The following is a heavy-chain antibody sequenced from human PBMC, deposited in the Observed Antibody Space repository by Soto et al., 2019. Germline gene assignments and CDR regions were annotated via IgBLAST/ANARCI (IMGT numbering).Heavy chain of an antibody. D-gene: IGHD3-22*01. CDR2: IWYDGSNK. J-gene: IGHJ1*01. Sequence: HPGGSLRLSCAASGFTFSSYGMHWVRQAPGTGLEWVAVIWYDGSNKYYADSVKGRFTISRDNSKNTLYLQMNSLRAEDTAVYYCARGQGHYYDSSGYPPKPIQHWGQGTLVTVSS. CDR3: ARGQGHYYDSSGYPPKPIQH. V-gene: IGHV3-33*01. CDR1: GFTFSSYG.